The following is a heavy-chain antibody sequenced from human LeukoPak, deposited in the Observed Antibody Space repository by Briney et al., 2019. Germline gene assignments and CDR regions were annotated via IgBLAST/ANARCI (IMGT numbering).Heavy chain of an antibody. CDR2: TYDSGTT. Sequence: SETLSLTCTVSGGSINGYYWDWIRQPPGKGLEWIGFTYDSGTTNYNPSLKSRVTISVVTSKNQFSLKLSSVTAADTAVYYCARDRLLGVDYWGQGTLVTVSS. CDR1: GGSINGYY. V-gene: IGHV4-59*12. J-gene: IGHJ4*02. D-gene: IGHD1-26*01. CDR3: ARDRLLGVDY.